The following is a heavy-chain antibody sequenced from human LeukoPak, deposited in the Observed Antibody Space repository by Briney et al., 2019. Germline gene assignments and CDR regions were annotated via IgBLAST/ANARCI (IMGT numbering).Heavy chain of an antibody. V-gene: IGHV3-9*01. J-gene: IGHJ4*02. CDR3: AKSHWSGYSNYFDY. CDR2: ISWNSGSI. Sequence: PGGSLRLSCAASGFTFDDYAMHWVRQAPGKGLEWVSGISWNSGSIGYADSVKGRFTISRDNAKNSLYLQMNSLRAEDTALYYCAKSHWSGYSNYFDYWGQGTLVTVSS. CDR1: GFTFDDYA. D-gene: IGHD3-3*01.